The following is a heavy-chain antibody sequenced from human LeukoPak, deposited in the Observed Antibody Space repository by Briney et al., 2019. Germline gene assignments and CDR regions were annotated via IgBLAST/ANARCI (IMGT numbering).Heavy chain of an antibody. CDR2: IREDGSEK. CDR1: GFTFSTYW. CDR3: ARDSSGYQ. Sequence: GGSLRLSCAASGFTFSTYWMSWVRQAPGKGLEWVANIREDGSEKYYGDSVKGRFTISRDNAKNSLYLEMNSLRVEDTAVYYCARDSSGYQWGQGTLVTVSS. J-gene: IGHJ4*02. V-gene: IGHV3-7*01. D-gene: IGHD3-22*01.